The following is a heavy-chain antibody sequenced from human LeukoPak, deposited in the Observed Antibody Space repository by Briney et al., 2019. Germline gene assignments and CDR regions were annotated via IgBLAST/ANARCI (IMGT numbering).Heavy chain of an antibody. Sequence: GGSLRLSCAASGFTFSGYAMSWVRQAPGKGLECVSAISGSGGSTYYADSVKGRFTISRDHYTNPLYLQMNSLRAEGRAVYYCAKDRGAYYYYMDVWGKGTTVTVSS. CDR2: ISGSGGST. CDR3: AKDRGAYYYYMDV. D-gene: IGHD1-26*01. CDR1: GFTFSGYA. J-gene: IGHJ6*03. V-gene: IGHV3-23*01.